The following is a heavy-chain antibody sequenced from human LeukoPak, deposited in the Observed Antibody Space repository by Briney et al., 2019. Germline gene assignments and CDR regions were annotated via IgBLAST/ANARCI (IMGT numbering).Heavy chain of an antibody. Sequence: SQTLSLTCTVSGGSISSGGYYWSWIRQHPGKGLEWIGYIYYSGSTNYNPSLKSRVTISLDTSKNQFSLKLSSVTAADTAVYYCAGHHPRNTVDFWGQGTLVTVSS. CDR2: IYYSGST. J-gene: IGHJ4*02. CDR3: AGHHPRNTVDF. D-gene: IGHD2-8*02. CDR1: GGSISSGGYY. V-gene: IGHV4-31*03.